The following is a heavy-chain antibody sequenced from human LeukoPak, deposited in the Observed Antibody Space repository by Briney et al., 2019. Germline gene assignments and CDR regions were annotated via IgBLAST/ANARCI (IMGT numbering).Heavy chain of an antibody. J-gene: IGHJ5*02. CDR3: ARIQYSSGWGQRRFDP. Sequence: SETLSLTCAVYGGSFSGYYWSWIRQPPGKGLEWIGEINHSGSTNYNPSLKSRVTISVDTSKNQFSLKLSSVTAADTAVYYCARIQYSSGWGQRRFDPWGQGTLVTVSS. V-gene: IGHV4-34*01. CDR1: GGSFSGYY. D-gene: IGHD6-19*01. CDR2: INHSGST.